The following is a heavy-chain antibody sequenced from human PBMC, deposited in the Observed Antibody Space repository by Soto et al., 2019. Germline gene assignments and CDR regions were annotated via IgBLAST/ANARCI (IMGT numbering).Heavy chain of an antibody. CDR1: GYTFTNHA. J-gene: IGHJ4*02. CDR2: INAGKGDT. V-gene: IGHV1-3*01. D-gene: IGHD1-7*01. CDR3: ARNILGGTTDY. Sequence: ASGKVSCKASGYTFTNHAIHWVRQAPGQGLEWMGWINAGKGDTKYPQRFQGRVTITRDTSASTAYMELSSLRSEDTAVYYCARNILGGTTDYWGPGTLVTFS.